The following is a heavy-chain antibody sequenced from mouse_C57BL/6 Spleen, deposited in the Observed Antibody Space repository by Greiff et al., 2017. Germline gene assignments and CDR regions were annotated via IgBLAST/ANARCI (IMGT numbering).Heavy chain of an antibody. CDR1: GFNFSSYG. CDR3: ASLGRGFAY. J-gene: IGHJ3*01. V-gene: IGHV5-6*01. CDR2: ISSGGSYT. D-gene: IGHD4-1*01. Sequence: EVQLVESGGDLVKPGGSLKLSCAASGFNFSSYGMSWVRQTPDKRLEWVATISSGGSYTYYPDSVKGRFTISRDNAKNTLYLQMSSLKSEDTAMYYCASLGRGFAYWGQGTLVTVSA.